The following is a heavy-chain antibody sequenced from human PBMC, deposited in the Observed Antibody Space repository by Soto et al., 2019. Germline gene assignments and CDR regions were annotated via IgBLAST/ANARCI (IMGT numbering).Heavy chain of an antibody. J-gene: IGHJ5*02. D-gene: IGHD2-15*01. CDR2: IFHSGNT. CDR3: ARDAREDSSENTWFDP. V-gene: IGHV4-4*02. CDR1: GASMDSSNW. Sequence: SATLSLTCAVSGASMDSSNWWSWVRQAPGKGLEWIGEIFHSGNTRYNPSLKSRVTILTDKSKNQFSLNVISVTAADTAVYYCARDAREDSSENTWFDPWGQGTLVTVSS.